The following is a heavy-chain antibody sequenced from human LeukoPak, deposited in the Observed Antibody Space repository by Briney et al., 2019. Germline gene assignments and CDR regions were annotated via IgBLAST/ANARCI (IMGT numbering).Heavy chain of an antibody. D-gene: IGHD3-10*01. CDR2: IYSGGST. CDR1: GFTFSRYS. J-gene: IGHJ4*02. V-gene: IGHV3-53*01. Sequence: PGGSLRLSCAASGFTFSRYSMSWVRQAPGKGLEWVSVIYSGGSTYYADSVKGRFTISRDNSKNTLYLQMNSLRAEDTAVYYCARDLTGDGSGTKLDYWGQGTLVTVSS. CDR3: ARDLTGDGSGTKLDY.